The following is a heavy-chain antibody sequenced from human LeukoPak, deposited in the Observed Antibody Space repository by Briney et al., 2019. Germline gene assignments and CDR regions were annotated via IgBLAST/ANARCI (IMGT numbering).Heavy chain of an antibody. D-gene: IGHD2-21*01. J-gene: IGHJ3*02. Sequence: PGGSLRLSCAASGFNFSAYAMHWVRQAPGKGLEWVAVISHDGNNEYYADSVKGRFTISRDNSKNTLYLQMNSLRAEDTAVYYCAKGACGGDCYGAFDIWGQGTMVTVSS. CDR1: GFNFSAYA. CDR2: ISHDGNNE. V-gene: IGHV3-30-3*01. CDR3: AKGACGGDCYGAFDI.